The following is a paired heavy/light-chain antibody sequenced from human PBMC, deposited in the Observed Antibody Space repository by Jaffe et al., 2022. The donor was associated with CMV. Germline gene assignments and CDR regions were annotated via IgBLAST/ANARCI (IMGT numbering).Heavy chain of an antibody. J-gene: IGHJ6*02. D-gene: IGHD1-26*01. Sequence: QVQLQESGPGLVKPSETLSLTCTVSGGSISSYYWSWIRQPAGKGLEWIGRIYTSGSTNYNPSLKSRVTMSVDTSKNQFSLKLSSVTAADTAVYYCARDRIGIVGPRGGMDVWGQGTTVTVSS. V-gene: IGHV4-4*07. CDR2: IYTSGST. CDR3: ARDRIGIVGPRGGMDV. CDR1: GGSISSYY.
Light chain of an antibody. Sequence: DIQMTQSPSTLSASVGDRVTITCRASQSISSWLAWYQQKPGKAPKLLIYKASSLESGVPSRFSGSGSGTEFTLTISSLQPDDFATYYCQQYNSYFGGGTKVEIK. CDR1: QSISSW. V-gene: IGKV1-5*03. J-gene: IGKJ4*01. CDR2: KAS. CDR3: QQYNSY.